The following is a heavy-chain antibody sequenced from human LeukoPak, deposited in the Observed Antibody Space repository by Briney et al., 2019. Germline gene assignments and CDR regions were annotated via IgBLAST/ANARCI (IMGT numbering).Heavy chain of an antibody. Sequence: GGSLRLSCAASGFTFSSYAMGWVRQAPGKGLEWVSVISGSGGSTYYADSVKGRFTISRDNSKNTLYLQMNSLRAEDTAVYYCARLYCSSTSCSLRNSYYYYYMDVWGKGTTVTVSS. D-gene: IGHD2-2*01. CDR1: GFTFSSYA. CDR3: ARLYCSSTSCSLRNSYYYYYMDV. J-gene: IGHJ6*03. CDR2: ISGSGGST. V-gene: IGHV3-23*01.